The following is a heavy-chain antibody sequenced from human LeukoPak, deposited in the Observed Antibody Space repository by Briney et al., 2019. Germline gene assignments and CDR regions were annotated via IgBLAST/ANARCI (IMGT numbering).Heavy chain of an antibody. CDR3: ARGKGMSSNWNAVFDI. CDR1: GFTFSSYA. D-gene: IGHD6-13*01. J-gene: IGHJ3*02. V-gene: IGHV3-30-3*01. Sequence: GGSLRLSCAASGFTFSSYAMDWVRQAPGKGLEWVAVISYDGTRNSYADSVKGRFTISRDNSKNTLSLQMNSLRGDDTAVYYCARGKGMSSNWNAVFDIWGQGTMVTVSS. CDR2: ISYDGTRN.